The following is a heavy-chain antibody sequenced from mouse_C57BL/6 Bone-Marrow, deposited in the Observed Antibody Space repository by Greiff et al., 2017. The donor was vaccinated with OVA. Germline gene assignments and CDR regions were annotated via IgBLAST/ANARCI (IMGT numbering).Heavy chain of an antibody. D-gene: IGHD1-1*01. V-gene: IGHV5-9-1*02. CDR1: GFTFSSYA. J-gene: IGHJ4*01. Sequence: EVMLVESGEGLVKPGGSLKLSCAASGFTFSSYAMSWVRQTPEKRLEWVAYLSSGGDYIYYADTVKGRFTISRDHARNTLYLQMSSLKSEDTAMYYCTREDYYGSRYYAMDYWGQGTSVTVSS. CDR2: LSSGGDYI. CDR3: TREDYYGSRYYAMDY.